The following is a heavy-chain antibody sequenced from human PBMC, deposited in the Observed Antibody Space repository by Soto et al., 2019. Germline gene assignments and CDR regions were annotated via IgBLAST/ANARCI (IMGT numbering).Heavy chain of an antibody. CDR3: ARGGCSGGSCYRNYYDSSGYQAPFDY. CDR2: IIPIFGTA. D-gene: IGHD3-22*01. CDR1: GGTFSSYA. J-gene: IGHJ4*02. V-gene: IGHV1-69*13. Sequence: ASVKVSCKASGGTFSSYAISWVRQAPGQGLEWMGGIIPIFGTANYAQKFQGRVTITADESTSTAYMELSSLRSEDTAVYYCARGGCSGGSCYRNYYDSSGYQAPFDYWGQGTLVTVSS.